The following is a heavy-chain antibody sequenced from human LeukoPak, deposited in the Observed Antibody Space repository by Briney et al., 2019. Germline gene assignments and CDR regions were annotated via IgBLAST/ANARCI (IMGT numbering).Heavy chain of an antibody. V-gene: IGHV3-23*01. D-gene: IGHD3-22*01. Sequence: QSGGSLRLSCAAPGLTFTNFGMSWVRQAPGKGLEWVSAISGRGDRTYYADSVKGRFTISRDNSKNTLYLQMNSLSAEDTAVYYCAKDQGITMTPGAFDIWGQGTMVTVSS. CDR2: ISGRGDRT. CDR3: AKDQGITMTPGAFDI. CDR1: GLTFTNFG. J-gene: IGHJ3*02.